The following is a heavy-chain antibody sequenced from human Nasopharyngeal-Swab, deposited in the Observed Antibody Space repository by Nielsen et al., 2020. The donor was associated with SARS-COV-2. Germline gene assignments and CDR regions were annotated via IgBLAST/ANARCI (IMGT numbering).Heavy chain of an antibody. CDR2: IYYSGST. V-gene: IGHV4-59*01. J-gene: IGHJ4*02. CDR1: GGSISSYY. D-gene: IGHD3-22*01. Sequence: SETLFLTCTVSGGSISSYYWSWIRQPPGKGLEWIGYIYYSGSTNYNPSLKSRVTISVDTSKNQFSLKLSSVTAADTAVYYCARADYYYDSSGYFAGYYFDYWGQGTLVTVSS. CDR3: ARADYYYDSSGYFAGYYFDY.